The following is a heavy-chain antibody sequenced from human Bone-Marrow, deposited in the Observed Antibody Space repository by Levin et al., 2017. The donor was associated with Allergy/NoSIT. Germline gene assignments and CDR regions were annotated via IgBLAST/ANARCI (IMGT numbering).Heavy chain of an antibody. V-gene: IGHV4-61*09. CDR1: GVSITSGSYY. Sequence: SQTLSLTCTVSGVSITSGSYYWSWIRQPAGKGLEWIGHSYTSGNITYNPSLKSRVTISLDTSKNQFSLKLRPLTAADTALYYCARVLQYSYYYTDVWGKGTMVTVSS. J-gene: IGHJ6*03. CDR3: ARVLQYSYYYTDV. CDR2: SYTSGNI. D-gene: IGHD2-15*01.